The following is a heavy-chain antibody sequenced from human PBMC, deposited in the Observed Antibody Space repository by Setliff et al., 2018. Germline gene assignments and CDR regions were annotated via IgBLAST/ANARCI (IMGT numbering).Heavy chain of an antibody. V-gene: IGHV3-48*01. D-gene: IGHD2-21*02. J-gene: IGHJ6*03. CDR1: GFTFSEEW. CDR3: AKSGGDHCCPLYHHYYMDV. CDR2: ISSGSNSI. Sequence: GESLKISCAASGFTFSEEWMNWVRQAPGKGLEWIAYISSGSNSIYHADSVMGRFTISRDNARNSLYLQMNGLRPEDTAVYYCAKSGGDHCCPLYHHYYMDVWGTGTTVTVSS.